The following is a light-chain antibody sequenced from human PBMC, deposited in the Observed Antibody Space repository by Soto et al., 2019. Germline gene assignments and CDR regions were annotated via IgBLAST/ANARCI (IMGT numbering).Light chain of an antibody. CDR3: QQYKSYAS. J-gene: IGKJ1*01. CDR2: KAS. CDR1: QSISSW. Sequence: DIQMTQSPFTLSASVGDRVTTTCRASQSISSWLAWYQQKPGKAPKLLIYKASTLESGVPSRFSGSGSGTEFTLTISSLQPDDFATYYCQQYKSYASFGQGTKVEIK. V-gene: IGKV1-5*03.